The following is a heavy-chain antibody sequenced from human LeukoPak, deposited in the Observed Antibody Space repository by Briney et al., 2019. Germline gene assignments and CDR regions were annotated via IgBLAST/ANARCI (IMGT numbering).Heavy chain of an antibody. CDR2: IIPIFGTA. CDR3: ARDLGPVVGAYCGGDCESYPYYFDY. V-gene: IGHV1-69*13. CDR1: GGTFSSYA. D-gene: IGHD2-21*01. Sequence: SVKVSCKASGGTFSSYAISWVRQAPGQGLEWMGGIIPIFGTAHYAQKFQGRVTITADESTSTAYMELSSLRSEDTAVYYCARDLGPVVGAYCGGDCESYPYYFDYWGQGTLVTVSS. J-gene: IGHJ4*02.